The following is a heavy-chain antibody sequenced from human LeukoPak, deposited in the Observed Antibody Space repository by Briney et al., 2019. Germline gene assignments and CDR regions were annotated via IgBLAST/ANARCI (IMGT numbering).Heavy chain of an antibody. Sequence: PGGSLRLSCAVSGFTFSSDWMIWVRQAPGKGLEWVGHIKSKNDGETTDYAAPVKGRFTISRDDSKKTLHLQMNSLKTEDTAVYYCTTDWGYGYSVWFLWGQGTLVTVSS. CDR1: GFTFSSDW. CDR2: IKSKNDGETT. V-gene: IGHV3-15*01. J-gene: IGHJ4*02. CDR3: TTDWGYGYSVWFL. D-gene: IGHD5-18*01.